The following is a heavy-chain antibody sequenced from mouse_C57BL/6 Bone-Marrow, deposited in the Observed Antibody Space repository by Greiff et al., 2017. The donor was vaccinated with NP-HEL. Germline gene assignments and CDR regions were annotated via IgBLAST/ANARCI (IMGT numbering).Heavy chain of an antibody. V-gene: IGHV5-16*01. Sequence: DVHLVESEGGLVQPGSSMKLSCTASGFTFSDYYMAWVRQVPEKGLEWVANINYDGSSTYYLDSLKSRFIISRDNAKNILYLQMSSLKSEDTATYYCAREDDGYYVGDYAMDYWGQGTSVTVSS. D-gene: IGHD2-3*01. CDR3: AREDDGYYVGDYAMDY. CDR1: GFTFSDYY. CDR2: INYDGSST. J-gene: IGHJ4*01.